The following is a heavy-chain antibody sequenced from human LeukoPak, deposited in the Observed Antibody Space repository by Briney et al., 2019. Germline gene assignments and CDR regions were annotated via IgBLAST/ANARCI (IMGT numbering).Heavy chain of an antibody. CDR2: TNPNSGGT. J-gene: IGHJ5*02. CDR3: AREGYFDWFNWFDP. D-gene: IGHD3-9*01. Sequence: ASVKVSCKASGYTFTGYYMHWVRQAPGQGREWMGWTNPNSGGTNYAQKFQGRVTMTRDTSISTAYMELSRLRTDDTAVYYCAREGYFDWFNWFDPWGQGTLVTVSS. CDR1: GYTFTGYY. V-gene: IGHV1-2*02.